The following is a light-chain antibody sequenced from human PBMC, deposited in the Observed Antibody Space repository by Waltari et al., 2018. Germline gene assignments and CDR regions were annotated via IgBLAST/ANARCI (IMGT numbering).Light chain of an antibody. CDR1: SSNIGSHP. CDR2: TNN. V-gene: IGLV1-44*01. CDR3: SAWDDGLNGVV. Sequence: QSVLTQPPSASGTPGQRVAISCSGSSSNIGSHPVTWYQQLPATAPKPPIYTNNQRPSGVPDRFSGSKSGTSASLAISGLQSEDEANYYCSAWDDGLNGVVFGGGTKLTVL. J-gene: IGLJ2*01.